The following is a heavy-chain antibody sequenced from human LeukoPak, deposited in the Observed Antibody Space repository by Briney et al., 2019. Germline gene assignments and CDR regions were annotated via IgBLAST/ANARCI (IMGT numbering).Heavy chain of an antibody. CDR2: IWYDGSNK. J-gene: IGHJ4*02. V-gene: IGHV3-33*06. CDR1: GFTFSSYA. D-gene: IGHD3-22*01. Sequence: GGSLRLSCAASGFTFSSYAMHWVRQAPGKGLEWVAVIWYDGSNKYYADSVKGRFTISRDNSKNTLFLQMNSLRVEDTAVFYCAKVTVRATSYFDQWGQGALVIVSS. CDR3: AKVTVRATSYFDQ.